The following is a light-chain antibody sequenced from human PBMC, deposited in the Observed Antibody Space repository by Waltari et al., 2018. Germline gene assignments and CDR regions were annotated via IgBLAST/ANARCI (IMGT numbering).Light chain of an antibody. Sequence: IQMTQSPSSLSASVGDRVTITCRASQSISSYLNWYQQKPGQPLKLFFYWASSRASGVPDRFSGSGSGTDFTLTIGSLQPEDFATYYCQQFNSYPRTFGQGTKVEIK. CDR2: WAS. CDR1: QSISSY. CDR3: QQFNSYPRT. J-gene: IGKJ1*01. V-gene: IGKV1-13*02.